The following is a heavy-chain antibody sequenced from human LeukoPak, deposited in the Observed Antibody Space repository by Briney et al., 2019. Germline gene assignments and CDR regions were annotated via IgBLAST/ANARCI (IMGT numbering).Heavy chain of an antibody. V-gene: IGHV3-23*01. D-gene: IGHD3-16*02. CDR2: ISDSGGST. CDR3: ARHDSFIPY. CDR1: GFTFSDYD. J-gene: IGHJ4*02. Sequence: GGSLRLSCVASGFTFSDYDMSWVRQAPGKGLEWVSGISDSGGSTYYADSVKGRCTISRDNSKNTVSLQMNNLRAEDTAVYFCARHDSFIPYWGQGTLVTVTS.